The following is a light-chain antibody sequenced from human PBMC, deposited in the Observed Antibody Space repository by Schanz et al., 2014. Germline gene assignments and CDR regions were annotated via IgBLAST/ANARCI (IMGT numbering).Light chain of an antibody. V-gene: IGKV3-20*01. J-gene: IGKJ1*01. CDR2: GAS. CDR1: QSVSSSY. CDR3: QQYDNWWT. Sequence: EIVLTQSPGTLSLSPGEGATLSCRASQSVSSSYLAWYQQKPGQAPRLLIYGASSRATGIPDRFSGSGSGTDFTLTISRLEPEDFAVYYCQQYDNWWTFGPGTKVEIK.